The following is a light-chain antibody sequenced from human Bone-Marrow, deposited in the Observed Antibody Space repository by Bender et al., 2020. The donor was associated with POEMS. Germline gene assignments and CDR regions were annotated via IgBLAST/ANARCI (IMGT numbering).Light chain of an antibody. J-gene: IGLJ2*01. Sequence: QSALTQPPSASGSPGQSITISCSGTSDDVGSYNLVSWYQQHPGKAPKLIISGGTQRPSGVSSRFSGSKSGTTASLTISGLQAEDEADYYCSSYAGFSTVIFGGGTRLTVL. CDR3: SSYAGFSTVI. CDR1: SDDVGSYNL. V-gene: IGLV2-23*01. CDR2: GGT.